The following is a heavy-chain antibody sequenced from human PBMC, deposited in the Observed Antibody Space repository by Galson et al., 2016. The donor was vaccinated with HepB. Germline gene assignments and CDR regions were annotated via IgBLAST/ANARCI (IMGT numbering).Heavy chain of an antibody. CDR2: INHSGST. V-gene: IGHV4-34*01. CDR1: GGSFSAYY. D-gene: IGHD6-13*01. CDR3: ARGGGSSGYDNDAFDI. J-gene: IGHJ3*02. Sequence: ETLSLTCEVYGGSFSAYYWSWIRQPPGKGLEWIGEINHSGSTNYNPSLKSRVTIPDDKSKNQVSLKIRFAVVEDTAVYYCARGGGSSGYDNDAFDIWGQGTKVTVSS.